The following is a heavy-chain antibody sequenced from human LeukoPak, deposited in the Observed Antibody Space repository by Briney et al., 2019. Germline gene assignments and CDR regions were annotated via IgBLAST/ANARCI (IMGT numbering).Heavy chain of an antibody. CDR2: ISQDGSEK. J-gene: IGHJ3*02. CDR1: GFTFSSYW. CDR3: ARARFVAAAADDAFDI. V-gene: IGHV3-7*01. D-gene: IGHD6-13*01. Sequence: GGSLRLSCAASGFTFSSYWMSWVRQAPGKGLEWVANISQDGSEKYYVDSVEGRFNISRDNARNSLYLQMNSLGVGDTAVYYCARARFVAAAADDAFDIWGQGTMVTVSS.